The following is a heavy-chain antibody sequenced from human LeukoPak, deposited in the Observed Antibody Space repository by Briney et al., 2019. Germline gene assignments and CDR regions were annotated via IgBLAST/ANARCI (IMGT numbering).Heavy chain of an antibody. CDR1: GFTFSSYS. J-gene: IGHJ4*02. CDR3: ASGSRRFDY. Sequence: EPGGSLRLSCAASGFTFSSYSMNWVRQAPGKGLEWVSYISSSSTNIYYADSVKGRFTISRDNAKNSLCLQMNSLRAEDTAVYYCASGSRRFDYWGQGTLVAVSP. D-gene: IGHD5-12*01. V-gene: IGHV3-48*01. CDR2: ISSSSTNI.